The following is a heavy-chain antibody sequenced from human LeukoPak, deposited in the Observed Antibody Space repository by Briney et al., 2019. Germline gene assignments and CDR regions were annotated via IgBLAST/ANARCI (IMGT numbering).Heavy chain of an antibody. D-gene: IGHD3-3*01. CDR2: IIPIFGTA. CDR1: GGTFSSYA. CDR3: ARDAPLFTSYYGMDV. V-gene: IGHV1-69*13. Sequence: ASVTVSCKASGGTFSSYAISWVRQAPGQGLEWMGGIIPIFGTANYAQKFQGRVTITADESTSTAYMELSSLRSEDTAVYYCARDAPLFTSYYGMDVWGQGTTVTVSS. J-gene: IGHJ6*02.